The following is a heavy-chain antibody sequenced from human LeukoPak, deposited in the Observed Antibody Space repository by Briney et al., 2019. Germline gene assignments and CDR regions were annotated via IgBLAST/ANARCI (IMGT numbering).Heavy chain of an antibody. CDR3: ARGPRVLDY. CDR2: INHSGST. Sequence: PSETLSLTCTVSGGSISSSSYYWSWIRQPPGKGLEWIGEINHSGSTNYNPSLKSRVTISVDTSKNQFSLKLSSVTAADTAVYYCARGPRVLDYWGQGTLVTVSS. V-gene: IGHV4-39*07. CDR1: GGSISSSSYY. J-gene: IGHJ4*02.